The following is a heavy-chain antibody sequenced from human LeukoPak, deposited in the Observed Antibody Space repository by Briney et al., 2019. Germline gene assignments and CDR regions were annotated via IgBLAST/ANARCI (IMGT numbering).Heavy chain of an antibody. D-gene: IGHD3-22*01. CDR3: AKGADTGFDS. CDR1: GFTFSTYD. V-gene: IGHV3-13*01. J-gene: IGHJ5*01. CDR2: IATTGDS. Sequence: GGSLRLSCAASGFTFSTYDMHWVRQAAGKGLEWVSGIATTGDSYYSGSVKGRFTISRANAKNSLYLQMNSLRVGDTAVYYCAKGADTGFDSWGQGTLVTVSS.